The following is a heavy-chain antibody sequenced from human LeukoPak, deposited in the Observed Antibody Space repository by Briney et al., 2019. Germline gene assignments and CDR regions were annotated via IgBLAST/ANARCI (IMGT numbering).Heavy chain of an antibody. Sequence: GASVKVSCKASGYTFSSYDIHWVRQATGQGLEWMGWMNPNSGNTVYAQKFQGRVTITRNTSMNTAYLELRSLKSEDTAVYYCARGFSYYYYYYMDVWGKGTTVTISS. CDR1: GYTFSSYD. J-gene: IGHJ6*03. V-gene: IGHV1-8*01. CDR2: MNPNSGNT. CDR3: ARGFSYYYYYYMDV.